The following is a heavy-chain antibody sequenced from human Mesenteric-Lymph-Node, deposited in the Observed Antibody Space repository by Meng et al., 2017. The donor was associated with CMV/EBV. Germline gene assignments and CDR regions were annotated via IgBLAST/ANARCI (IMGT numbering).Heavy chain of an antibody. D-gene: IGHD1-1*01. CDR2: LNVNSGGA. CDR3: AAGTTGTTGGLDI. CDR1: GYTFTSYY. Sequence: ASVKVSCKASGYTFTSYYIHWVRQAPGQGPEWMGRLNVNSGGADYTQNFQGRVTMTRDTSITTAYMEVSRLRSDDTAVYYCAAGTTGTTGGLDIWGQGTTVTVSS. V-gene: IGHV1-2*02. J-gene: IGHJ3*02.